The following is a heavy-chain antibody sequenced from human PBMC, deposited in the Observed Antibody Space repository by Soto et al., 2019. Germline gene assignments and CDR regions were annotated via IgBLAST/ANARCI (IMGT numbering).Heavy chain of an antibody. CDR3: AREAPKQLVYFDY. J-gene: IGHJ4*02. CDR1: GGSFSGYY. CDR2: INHSGST. D-gene: IGHD6-13*01. Sequence: TSETLSLTCAVYGGSFSGYYWSWIRQPPGKGLEWIGEINHSGSTNYNPSLKSRVTISVDTSKNQFSLKLSSVTAADTAVYYCAREAPKQLVYFDYWGQGTLVTVSS. V-gene: IGHV4-34*01.